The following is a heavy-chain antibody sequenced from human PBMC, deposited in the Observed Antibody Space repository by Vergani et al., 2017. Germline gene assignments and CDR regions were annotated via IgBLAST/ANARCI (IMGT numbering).Heavy chain of an antibody. J-gene: IGHJ3*02. CDR2: ISRNRGSI. CDR1: GFILDDYA. V-gene: IGHV3-9*01. CDR3: ARDRASDAFDI. Sequence: EVQLVESGGGLVQPGRSLRLSCAASGFILDDYAMHWARQAPGKGLEWVSGISRNRGSIGYADSVKGRFTISRDSAKNSLYLQMNSLRAEDTALYYCARDRASDAFDIWGKGTMVTVSS.